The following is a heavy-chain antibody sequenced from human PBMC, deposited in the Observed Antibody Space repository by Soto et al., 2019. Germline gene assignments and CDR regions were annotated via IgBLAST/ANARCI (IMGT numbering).Heavy chain of an antibody. CDR3: AREGALLFGGNPDYYDDLAG. J-gene: IGHJ6*02. CDR1: GGSFSGYY. V-gene: IGHV4-34*01. CDR2: INDSGST. D-gene: IGHD2-15*01. Sequence: PSETLSLTCAVYGGSFSGYYWNWIRQSPGKGLEWIGEINDSGSTNYNPSLKSRVTISVDTSKNQFSLRLSSVTAADTAVYYCAREGALLFGGNPDYYDDLAGWGQGTTVTVSS.